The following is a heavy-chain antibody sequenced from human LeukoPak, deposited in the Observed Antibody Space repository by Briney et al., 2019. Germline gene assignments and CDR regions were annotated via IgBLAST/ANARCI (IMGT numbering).Heavy chain of an antibody. V-gene: IGHV4-4*07. J-gene: IGHJ4*02. CDR3: AREPLDSPFDF. Sequence: SETLSLTCTISGGSISGFYWNWIRQAAGKGLEWIGRIYTGGSTDYNPSLKSRVTMSADTSKKQFSLKLRSVTAADTAVYYCAREPLDSPFDFWGQGTLVTVSS. CDR1: GGSISGFY. D-gene: IGHD1-1*01. CDR2: IYTGGST.